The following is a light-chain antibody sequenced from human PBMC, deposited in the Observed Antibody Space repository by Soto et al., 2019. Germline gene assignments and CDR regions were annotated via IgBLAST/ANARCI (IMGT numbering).Light chain of an antibody. V-gene: IGKV4-1*01. Sequence: DIVMTQSPDSLAVSLGERATINCKSSQSVLYSSNNKNYLAWYQQKPGQPPKLLIYWASTRESGVPDRFSGSGSGTDLTLTIGSLQAEDVAVYYCQQYYRPWTFGQGTKVEIK. CDR2: WAS. CDR1: QSVLYSSNNKNY. CDR3: QQYYRPWT. J-gene: IGKJ1*01.